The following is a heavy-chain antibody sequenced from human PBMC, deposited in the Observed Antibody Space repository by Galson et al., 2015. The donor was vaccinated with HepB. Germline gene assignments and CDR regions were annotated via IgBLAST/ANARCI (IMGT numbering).Heavy chain of an antibody. Sequence: SLRLSCAASGFTFSSYWMHWVRQAPGKGLVWVSNINNDGSITHYADSVKGRFTISRDNAKNTVYLQMNSLRVEDTAVYYCARALGYWGQGTPVTVSS. CDR1: GFTFSSYW. V-gene: IGHV3-74*01. CDR2: INNDGSIT. CDR3: ARALGY. J-gene: IGHJ4*02.